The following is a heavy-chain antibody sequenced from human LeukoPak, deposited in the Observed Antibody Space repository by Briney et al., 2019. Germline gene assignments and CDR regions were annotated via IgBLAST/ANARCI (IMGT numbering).Heavy chain of an antibody. V-gene: IGHV3-21*01. CDR2: ISSSSSYI. D-gene: IGHD2-2*01. CDR3: ARENSISGWGYYYYGMDV. Sequence: GGSLRLSCAASGFTFSSYSMNWVRQAPGKGLEWVSSISSSSSYIYYADSVKGRFTISRDNAKNSLYLQMNSLRAEDTAVYYCARENSISGWGYYYYGMDVWGQGTTVTVSS. CDR1: GFTFSSYS. J-gene: IGHJ6*02.